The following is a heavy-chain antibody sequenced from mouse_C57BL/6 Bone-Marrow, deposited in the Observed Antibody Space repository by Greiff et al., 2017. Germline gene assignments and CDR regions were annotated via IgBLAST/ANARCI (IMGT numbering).Heavy chain of an antibody. V-gene: IGHV5-9*01. CDR3: ARHSLWYFGGDY. CDR2: ISGGGGNT. D-gene: IGHD2-1*01. CDR1: GFTCSSYT. J-gene: IGHJ4*01. Sequence: EVKLVESGGGLVKPGGSLKLPCAASGFTCSSYTMSWVRQTPEKRLEWVATISGGGGNTYYPDSVKGRFTISRDNAKNTLYLQMSSLRSEDTALYYCARHSLWYFGGDYWGQGTSVTVSS.